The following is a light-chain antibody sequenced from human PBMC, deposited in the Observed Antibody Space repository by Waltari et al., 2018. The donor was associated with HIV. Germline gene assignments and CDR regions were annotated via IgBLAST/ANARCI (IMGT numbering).Light chain of an antibody. V-gene: IGKV1-39*01. Sequence: DIQMTQSPSSLSASVGDRITITCRASQNINIYLNWYRQKPGKAPNLLIYAGSSLQSGVPSRFSGSGSGTDFTLTISSLQAEDFATYYCQQSYTTPSFGGGTRVEIK. J-gene: IGKJ4*01. CDR2: AGS. CDR3: QQSYTTPS. CDR1: QNINIY.